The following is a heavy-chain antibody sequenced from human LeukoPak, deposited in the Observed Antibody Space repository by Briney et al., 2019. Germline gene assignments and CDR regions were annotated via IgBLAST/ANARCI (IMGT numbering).Heavy chain of an antibody. CDR1: GGSISSGSYY. CDR3: ARGPLGYCTGGNCYPSAFHYMDV. CDR2: IYTSGST. V-gene: IGHV4-61*02. J-gene: IGHJ6*03. Sequence: KSSQTLSLTCTVSGGSISSGSYYWSWIRRPAGKGLEWIGRIYTSGSTNYSPSLKIRVTISVDTSKNQFYLKVNFVIAADTAVYYCARGPLGYCTGGNCYPSAFHYMDVWGKGTTVTVSS. D-gene: IGHD2-15*01.